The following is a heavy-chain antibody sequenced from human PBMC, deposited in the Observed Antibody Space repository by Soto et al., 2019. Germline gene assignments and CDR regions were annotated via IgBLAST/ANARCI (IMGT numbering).Heavy chain of an antibody. Sequence: QVQLQESGPGLVKPSQTLSLTCTVSGGSISSGGYYWSWIRQHPGKGLEWFGYIYYSGSTYYTPSLKSRITISVDTSKNQFSLKLSSVTAADTAVYYCARSSPVVTAPWGQGTLVTVSS. CDR2: IYYSGST. CDR3: ARSSPVVTAP. D-gene: IGHD2-21*02. V-gene: IGHV4-31*03. CDR1: GGSISSGGYY. J-gene: IGHJ5*02.